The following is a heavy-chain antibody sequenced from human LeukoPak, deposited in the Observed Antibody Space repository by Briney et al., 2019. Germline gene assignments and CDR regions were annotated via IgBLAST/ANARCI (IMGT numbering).Heavy chain of an antibody. CDR1: GYSFTSYW. CDR3: ARSHENCGGDCYGMDV. CDR2: IHPGDSDT. D-gene: IGHD2-21*01. J-gene: IGHJ6*02. Sequence: GESLKISCKGSGYSFTSYWIGWVRQMPGKGLEWMGIIHPGDSDTRYSPSFQGQVTISADKSISTAYLQWSSLKASDTAMYYCARSHENCGGDCYGMDVWGQGTTVTVSS. V-gene: IGHV5-51*01.